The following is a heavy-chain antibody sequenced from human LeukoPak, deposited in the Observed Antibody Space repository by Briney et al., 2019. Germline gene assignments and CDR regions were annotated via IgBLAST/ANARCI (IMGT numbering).Heavy chain of an antibody. CDR2: IIPVLNIT. V-gene: IGHV1-69*04. CDR3: ARDQGLTAPPPYGLDV. CDR1: GGTFSSSA. Sequence: ASVKVSCKASGGTFSSSAITWVRQAPGQGLEWMGRIIPVLNITNYAQKFQGRVTITADTSTSTAYMELSSLRSEEMAVYYCARDQGLTAPPPYGLDVWGQGTTVSVSS. J-gene: IGHJ6*02. D-gene: IGHD5-18*01.